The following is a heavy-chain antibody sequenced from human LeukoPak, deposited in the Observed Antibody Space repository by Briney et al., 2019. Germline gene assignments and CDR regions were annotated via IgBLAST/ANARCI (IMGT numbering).Heavy chain of an antibody. CDR1: GFTFSSYT. CDR2: ISGDTTYI. D-gene: IGHD1-1*01. V-gene: IGHV3-21*01. J-gene: IGHJ3*01. CDR3: ARQGTDASFSFFDV. Sequence: GGSLRLSFAASGFTFSSYTMHWVRQIPGERPEWVSSISGDTTYIYYADSVKGRFTISRDNTNTSLFLQMNGLRAEDTATYFCARQGTDASFSFFDVWGQGTMVTVSS.